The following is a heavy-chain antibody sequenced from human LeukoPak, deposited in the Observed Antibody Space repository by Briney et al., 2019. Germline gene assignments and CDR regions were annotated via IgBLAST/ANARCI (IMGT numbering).Heavy chain of an antibody. CDR1: GDSISSSTDY. CDR3: ARDLFRFDYYDSSGSPGAFDI. D-gene: IGHD3-22*01. J-gene: IGHJ3*02. CDR2: IYHSGNS. Sequence: SETLSLTCTVSGDSISSSTDYWGWIRQPPGKGLQWIASIYHSGNSYYHPSFESRVTISVDTSKNQFSLKLSSVTAADTAVYYCARDLFRFDYYDSSGSPGAFDIWGQGTMVTVSS. V-gene: IGHV4-39*07.